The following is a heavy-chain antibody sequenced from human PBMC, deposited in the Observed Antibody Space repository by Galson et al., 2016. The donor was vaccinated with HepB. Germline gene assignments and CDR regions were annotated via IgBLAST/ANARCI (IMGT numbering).Heavy chain of an antibody. V-gene: IGHV1-46*01. CDR2: VNPTGKYT. J-gene: IGHJ2*01. D-gene: IGHD3-10*01. CDR3: ARDNSGSFGTGENSKMYWYFDL. Sequence: SVKVSCKASGYTFTRHYMHWVRRAPGQGLEWMGLVNPTGKYTEYAQKFQGRVTLTRDTSTNTDYMELSSLRSDDTAVYYCARDNSGSFGTGENSKMYWYFDLWGRGTLVTVSS. CDR1: GYTFTRHY.